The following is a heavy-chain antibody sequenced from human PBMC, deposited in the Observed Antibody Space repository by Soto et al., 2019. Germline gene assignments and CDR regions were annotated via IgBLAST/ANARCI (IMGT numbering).Heavy chain of an antibody. J-gene: IGHJ5*02. CDR3: ARAPDYYDSSGYHSNWFDP. D-gene: IGHD3-22*01. V-gene: IGHV1-69*12. Sequence: QVQLVQSGAEVKKPGSSVKVSCKASGGTFSSYAISWVRQAPGQGLEWMGGIIPIFGTANYAPKFQGRVTITADEATSTASMELRSLRSEDTAGYYCARAPDYYDSSGYHSNWFDPWGQGTLVTVSS. CDR2: IIPIFGTA. CDR1: GGTFSSYA.